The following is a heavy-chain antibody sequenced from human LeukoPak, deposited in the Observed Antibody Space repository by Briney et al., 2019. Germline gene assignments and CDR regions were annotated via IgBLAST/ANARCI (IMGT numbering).Heavy chain of an antibody. V-gene: IGHV3-43*02. CDR3: AKDGYCSGGSCFPHAFDI. Sequence: GGSLRPSCAASGFTFSNYAMSWVRLAPGKGLEWVSLISGDGGSTYYADSVKGRFTISRDNSKNSLYLQMNSLRTEDTALYYCAKDGYCSGGSCFPHAFDIWGQGTMVTVSS. CDR1: GFTFSNYA. CDR2: ISGDGGST. J-gene: IGHJ3*02. D-gene: IGHD2-15*01.